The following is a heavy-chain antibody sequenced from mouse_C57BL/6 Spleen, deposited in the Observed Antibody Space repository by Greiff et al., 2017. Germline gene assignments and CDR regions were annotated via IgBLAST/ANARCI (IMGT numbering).Heavy chain of an antibody. CDR3: ARHEEGYGYDEGYAMDY. Sequence: QVQLKQSGAELVKPGASVKLSCKASGYTFTEYTIHWVKQRPGQGLEWIGWFYPGSGSIKYNEKFKDKATLTADKSSSTVYMVLSRLTSEDSAVYFFARHEEGYGYDEGYAMDYWGQGTSVTVSS. CDR2: FYPGSGSI. D-gene: IGHD2-2*01. CDR1: GYTFTEYT. V-gene: IGHV1-62-2*01. J-gene: IGHJ4*01.